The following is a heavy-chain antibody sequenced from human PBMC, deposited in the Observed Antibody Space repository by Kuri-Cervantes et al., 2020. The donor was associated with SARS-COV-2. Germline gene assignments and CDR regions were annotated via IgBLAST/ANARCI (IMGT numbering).Heavy chain of an antibody. CDR3: ARDRNYGDYGPGWFDP. D-gene: IGHD4-17*01. V-gene: IGHV1-46*01. Sequence: ASVKVSCKASGGTFSSYAISWVRQAPGQGLEWMGIINPSGGSTSYAQKFQGRVTMTRDTSTSTVYMELSSLRSEDTAVYYCARDRNYGDYGPGWFDPWGQGTLVTVSS. J-gene: IGHJ5*02. CDR1: GGTFSSYA. CDR2: INPSGGST.